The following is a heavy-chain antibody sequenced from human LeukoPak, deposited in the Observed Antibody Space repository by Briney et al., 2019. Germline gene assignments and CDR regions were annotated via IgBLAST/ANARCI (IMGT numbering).Heavy chain of an antibody. Sequence: GGSLRLSCAASGFTFDDYGMSWVRQAPGKGLEWVSGINWNGGSTGYADSVKGRFTISRDNAKNSLYLQMNGLRAEDTALYHCARVSHSSGWYALEDYWGQGTLVTVSS. CDR2: INWNGGST. CDR3: ARVSHSSGWYALEDY. CDR1: GFTFDDYG. J-gene: IGHJ4*02. V-gene: IGHV3-20*01. D-gene: IGHD6-19*01.